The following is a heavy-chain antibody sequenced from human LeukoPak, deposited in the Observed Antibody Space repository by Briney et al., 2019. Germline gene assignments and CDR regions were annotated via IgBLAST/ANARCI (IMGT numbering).Heavy chain of an antibody. CDR3: ARSEFEAGSVAYLDYYYYGMDV. V-gene: IGHV3-66*01. CDR1: GFTVSSSY. D-gene: IGHD6-19*01. CDR2: IYSGGST. Sequence: GGSLRLSCAASGFTVSSSYMSWVRQAPGKGLEWVSVIYSGGSTYYADSVKGRFTISRDNSKNTLYLQMNSLRAEDTAVYYCARSEFEAGSVAYLDYYYYGMDVWGQGTTVTVSS. J-gene: IGHJ6*02.